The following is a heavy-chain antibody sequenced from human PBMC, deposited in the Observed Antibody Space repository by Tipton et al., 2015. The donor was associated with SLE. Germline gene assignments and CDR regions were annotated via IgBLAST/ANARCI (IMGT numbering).Heavy chain of an antibody. Sequence: VQLVQSGGGVVQPGRSLRLSCAASGFTFSSYGMHWVRQAPGKGLEWVSSISSSSNYIYYADSVKGRFTISRDNAKNSLYLQMNSLRAEDTAVYYCARDSSSGWWGYFDHWGQGTLVTVSS. CDR1: GFTFSSYG. D-gene: IGHD6-19*01. V-gene: IGHV3-21*01. CDR3: ARDSSSGWWGYFDH. CDR2: ISSSSNYI. J-gene: IGHJ4*02.